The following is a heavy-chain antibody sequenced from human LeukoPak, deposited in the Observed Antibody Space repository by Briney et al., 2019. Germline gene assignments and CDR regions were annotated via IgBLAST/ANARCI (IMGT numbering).Heavy chain of an antibody. Sequence: SETLSLTCTVSGGSISSYYWSWIRQPPGKGLEWIGYIYYSGSTNYNPSLKSRVTISVDTSKNHFSLKLSSVTAADTAVYYCARRARGAGGILGLNWFDPWGQGTLVTVSS. CDR3: ARRARGAGGILGLNWFDP. J-gene: IGHJ5*02. CDR2: IYYSGST. CDR1: GGSISSYY. D-gene: IGHD1-26*01. V-gene: IGHV4-59*01.